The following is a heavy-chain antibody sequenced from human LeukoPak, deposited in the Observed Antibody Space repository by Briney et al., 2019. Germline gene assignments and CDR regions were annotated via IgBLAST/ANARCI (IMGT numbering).Heavy chain of an antibody. V-gene: IGHV1-3*01. CDR2: INAGNGNT. J-gene: IGHJ4*02. D-gene: IGHD5-18*01. CDR3: AMHVDTAMVFDY. Sequence: WMGWINAGNGNTKYSQKFQGRVTITRYTSASTAYMELSSLRSEDTAVYYCAMHVDTAMVFDYWGRGTLVTVSS.